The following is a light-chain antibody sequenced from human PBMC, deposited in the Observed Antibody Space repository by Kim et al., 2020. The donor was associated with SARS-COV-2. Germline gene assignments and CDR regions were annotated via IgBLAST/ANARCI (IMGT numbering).Light chain of an antibody. CDR2: GKD. CDR1: SLRRYY. Sequence: SSELTQDPAVSVALGQTVTISCQGDSLRRYYATLYQQKSGQAPVVVFYGKDHRPSGIPDRFSGSSSGNTASLTITGAQAEDEADYYCNSRDTSPNVWLFGGGTQLTVL. V-gene: IGLV3-19*01. J-gene: IGLJ3*02. CDR3: NSRDTSPNVWL.